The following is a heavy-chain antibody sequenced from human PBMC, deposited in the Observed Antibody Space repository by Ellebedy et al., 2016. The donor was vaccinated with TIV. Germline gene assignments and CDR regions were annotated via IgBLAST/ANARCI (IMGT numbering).Heavy chain of an antibody. D-gene: IGHD2-2*01. V-gene: IGHV3-23*01. CDR1: GVTFSSYA. Sequence: GESLKISCAASGVTFSSYAMSWVRQAPGKGLDWVSTISATGKSPYYPDSVKGRFTISRDNAKNSLYLQMDSLRAEDTAVYYCARDTVPAALDAFDIWGQGTMVTVSS. CDR2: ISATGKSP. J-gene: IGHJ3*02. CDR3: ARDTVPAALDAFDI.